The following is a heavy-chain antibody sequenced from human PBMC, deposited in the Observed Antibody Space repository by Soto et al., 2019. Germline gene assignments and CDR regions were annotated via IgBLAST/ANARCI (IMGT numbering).Heavy chain of an antibody. D-gene: IGHD4-17*01. CDR1: GYTFTSYA. V-gene: IGHV1-3*01. Sequence: QVQLVQSGAEVKKPGASVKVSCKASGYTFTSYAMHWVRQAPGQRLEWMGWINAGNGNTKYSQKFQGRVTITRDTSASTAYSELSSLRSEDTAVYYCASEEAYGDYVGSGAFDIWGQGTMVTVSS. J-gene: IGHJ3*02. CDR3: ASEEAYGDYVGSGAFDI. CDR2: INAGNGNT.